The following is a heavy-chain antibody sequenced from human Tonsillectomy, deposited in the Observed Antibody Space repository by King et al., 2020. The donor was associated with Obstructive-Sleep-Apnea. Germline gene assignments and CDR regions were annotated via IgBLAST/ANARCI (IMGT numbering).Heavy chain of an antibody. D-gene: IGHD2-15*01. Sequence: QLVQSGAEVKKPGASVKVSCKASGYSFTGYYIHWVRQAPGEGLEWVGWINPNSAGTNYAQKFQGRVTMTRDTSISTAYMELSRLRSDDTAVYYCAKTFKAGYCSGGSCSPKDVWGQGTTVTVSS. V-gene: IGHV1-2*02. CDR1: GYSFTGYY. CDR3: AKTFKAGYCSGGSCSPKDV. J-gene: IGHJ6*02. CDR2: INPNSAGT.